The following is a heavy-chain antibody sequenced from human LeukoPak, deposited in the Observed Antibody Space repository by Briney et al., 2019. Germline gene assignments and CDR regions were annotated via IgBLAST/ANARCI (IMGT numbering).Heavy chain of an antibody. CDR1: GDSISGYY. V-gene: IGHV4-59*01. CDR2: IYHSGST. D-gene: IGHD5-18*01. J-gene: IGHJ3*02. CDR3: ASMPDTATAAGAFDI. Sequence: SETLSLTCTVSGDSISGYYWSWIRQPPGKGLEWIGNIYHSGSTNYSPSLKSRVTISADTSKNQFSLKLSSVTAADTAVYYCASMPDTATAAGAFDIWGQGTMVTVSS.